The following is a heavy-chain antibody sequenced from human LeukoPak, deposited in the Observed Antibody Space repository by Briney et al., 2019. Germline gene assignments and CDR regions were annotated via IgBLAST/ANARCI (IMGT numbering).Heavy chain of an antibody. CDR1: GFTFSSYA. V-gene: IGHV3-23*01. CDR2: TTYNGGNT. D-gene: IGHD1-26*01. J-gene: IGHJ4*02. CDR3: AKASGGYYNFDY. Sequence: GSLRLSCAASGFTFSSYAMSWVRQAPGEGLEWVSATTYNGGNTYYADSVKGRFTISRDNSENTLYLQMNGLRAEDTAVYYCAKASGGYYNFDYWGQGTLVSVSS.